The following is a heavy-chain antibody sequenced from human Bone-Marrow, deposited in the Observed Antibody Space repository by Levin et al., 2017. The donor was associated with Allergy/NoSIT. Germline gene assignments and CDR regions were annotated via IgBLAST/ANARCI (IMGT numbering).Heavy chain of an antibody. Sequence: GASVKVSCKASGYTFTSYDINWVRQATGQGLEWMGWMNPNSGNTGYAQKFQGRVTMTRNTSISTAYMELSSLRSEDTAVYYCARLYYYDSSGYYEGDYWGQGTLVTVSS. J-gene: IGHJ4*02. CDR2: MNPNSGNT. CDR1: GYTFTSYD. D-gene: IGHD3-22*01. CDR3: ARLYYYDSSGYYEGDY. V-gene: IGHV1-8*01.